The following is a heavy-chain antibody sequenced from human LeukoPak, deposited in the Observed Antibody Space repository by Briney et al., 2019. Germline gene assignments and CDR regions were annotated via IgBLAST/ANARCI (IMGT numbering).Heavy chain of an antibody. CDR3: ARAPTPMTTVTTLGY. CDR1: GFTFSSYT. J-gene: IGHJ4*02. D-gene: IGHD4-17*01. Sequence: GGSLKLSCAASGFTFSSYTMHWFRQAPGKGLEWVAVISFDGTNKYYADSVKGRFTISRDNSKNTLYLQMNSLRPEDTAVYYCARAPTPMTTVTTLGYWGQGTLVTVSS. V-gene: IGHV3-30-3*01. CDR2: ISFDGTNK.